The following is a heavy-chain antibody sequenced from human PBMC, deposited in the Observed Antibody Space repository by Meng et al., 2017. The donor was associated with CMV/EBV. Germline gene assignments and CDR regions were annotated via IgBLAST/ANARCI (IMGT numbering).Heavy chain of an antibody. J-gene: IGHJ6*02. V-gene: IGHV2-5*01. CDR1: GFSLSTSGVG. D-gene: IGHD3-3*01. CDR3: AHSSDYDFWSGYYPPGYYYYGMDV. Sequence: PTLVKPTQTLTLTCTFSGFSLSTSGVGVGWIRQHPGKALEWLALIYWNDDKRYSPSLKSRLTITKDTSKNQVVLTMTNMDPVDTATYYCAHSSDYDFWSGYYPPGYYYYGMDVWGQGTTVTVSS. CDR2: IYWNDDK.